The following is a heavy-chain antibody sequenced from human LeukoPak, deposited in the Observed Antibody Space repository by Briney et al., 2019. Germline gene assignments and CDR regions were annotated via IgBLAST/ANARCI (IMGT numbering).Heavy chain of an antibody. D-gene: IGHD2-15*01. J-gene: IGHJ6*03. CDR3: ARGIYCSGGSCYSYMDV. Sequence: GRSLRLSCAASGFTFDDYAMHWVRQAPGKGLEWVSGISWNSGSIGYADSVKGRFTISRDNAKNSLYLQMNSLRAEDTALYYCARGIYCSGGSCYSYMDVWGKGTTVTVSS. V-gene: IGHV3-9*01. CDR2: ISWNSGSI. CDR1: GFTFDDYA.